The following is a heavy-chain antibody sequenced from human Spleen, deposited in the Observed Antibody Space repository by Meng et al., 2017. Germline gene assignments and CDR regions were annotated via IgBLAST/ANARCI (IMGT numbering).Heavy chain of an antibody. CDR1: GASISGDY. CDR2: IYSSGST. CDR3: AKCSNSYGSGSPTDYFDY. D-gene: IGHD3-10*01. Sequence: SETLSLTCIVSGASISGDYWSWIRQPPGKGLEWIGYIYSSGSTKYNPSLKSRVSMSVDISKNQFSLNLNSVTATDTAVYYCAKCSNSYGSGSPTDYFDYWGQGTLVTVSS. V-gene: IGHV4-59*01. J-gene: IGHJ4*02.